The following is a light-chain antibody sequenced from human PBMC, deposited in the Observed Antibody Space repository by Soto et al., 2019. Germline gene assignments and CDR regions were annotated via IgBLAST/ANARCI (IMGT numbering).Light chain of an antibody. CDR2: SDN. J-gene: IGLJ1*01. Sequence: QSVLTQPPSASGTPGQRVTISYSGSSSNIGTYSVSWYQHFPGTAPRLLIYSDNQRPSGVPDRFSASKSGASASLAISGLQSEDEADFYCAAWDDSLNGCVFGTGTKVTVL. V-gene: IGLV1-44*01. CDR3: AAWDDSLNGCV. CDR1: SSNIGTYS.